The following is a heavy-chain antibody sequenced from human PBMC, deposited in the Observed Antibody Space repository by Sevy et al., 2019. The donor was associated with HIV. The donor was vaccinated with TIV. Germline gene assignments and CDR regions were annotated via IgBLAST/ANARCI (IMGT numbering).Heavy chain of an antibody. D-gene: IGHD1-26*01. V-gene: IGHV3-30*04. J-gene: IGHJ6*02. CDR2: ISHDGINE. CDR3: ANAYSGSYSHSYLYALDV. CDR1: GFTFSIYP. Sequence: GGSLRLSCAASGFTFSIYPMQWVRQAPGKGLDWVALISHDGINEYYADSVKGRFTISRDNSKNTVYLEMNSLRNEDTAIYFCANAYSGSYSHSYLYALDVWGQGTTVTVSS.